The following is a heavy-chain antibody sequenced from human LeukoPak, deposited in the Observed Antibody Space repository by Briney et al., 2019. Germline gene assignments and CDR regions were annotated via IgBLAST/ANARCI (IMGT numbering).Heavy chain of an antibody. CDR1: GGSIRSSSYY. J-gene: IGHJ4*02. CDR2: IYHSGST. CDR3: ARGTGYSSSWEDY. V-gene: IGHV4-39*07. Sequence: SETLSLTCTVSGGSIRSSSYYWGWIRQPPGKGLEWIGEIYHSGSTNYNPSLKSRVTISVDKSKNQFSLKLSSVTAADTAVYYCARGTGYSSSWEDYWGQGTLVTVSS. D-gene: IGHD6-13*01.